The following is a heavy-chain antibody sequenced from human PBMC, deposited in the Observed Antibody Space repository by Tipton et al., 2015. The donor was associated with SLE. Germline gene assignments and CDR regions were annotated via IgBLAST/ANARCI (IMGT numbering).Heavy chain of an antibody. J-gene: IGHJ4*02. V-gene: IGHV4-59*11. CDR3: AGAWQGYCSGGTCYVLDY. CDR2: ISYSETT. Sequence: TLSLTCAVSGGSFSGHYWSWMRQPPGKVLEWIGYISYSETTNYNPSLKSRGTISVDTSKNQFSLKLRSVTAADTAVYYCAGAWQGYCSGGTCYVLDYWGQGTLVTVSS. CDR1: GGSFSGHY. D-gene: IGHD2-15*01.